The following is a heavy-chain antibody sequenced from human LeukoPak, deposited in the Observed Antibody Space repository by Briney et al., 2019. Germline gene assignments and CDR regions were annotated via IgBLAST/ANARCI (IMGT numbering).Heavy chain of an antibody. CDR1: GGSFSGYY. CDR2: INHSGST. V-gene: IGHV4-34*01. J-gene: IGHJ3*02. CDR3: ARDLAGSGYWPNDAFDI. Sequence: PSETLSLTCAVYGGSFSGYYWSWIRQPPGKGLEWIGEINHSGSTNYNPSLKSRVTISVDTSKNQFSLQLNSVTPEDTAVYYCARDLAGSGYWPNDAFDIWGQGTMVTVSS. D-gene: IGHD3-22*01.